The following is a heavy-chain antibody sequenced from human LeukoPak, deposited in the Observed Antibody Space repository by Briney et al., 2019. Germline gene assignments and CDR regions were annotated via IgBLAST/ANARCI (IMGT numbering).Heavy chain of an antibody. CDR2: IKQDGSEK. CDR3: ARDQAGYSYGYRAPLDY. J-gene: IGHJ4*02. D-gene: IGHD5-18*01. Sequence: PGGSLRLSCAASGFTFSNYWMSWVRQAPGKGLEWVANIKQDGSEKYYVDSVKGRFTISRDNAKNSLYLQMNSLRAEDTAVYYCARDQAGYSYGYRAPLDYWGQGTLVTVSS. V-gene: IGHV3-7*01. CDR1: GFTFSNYW.